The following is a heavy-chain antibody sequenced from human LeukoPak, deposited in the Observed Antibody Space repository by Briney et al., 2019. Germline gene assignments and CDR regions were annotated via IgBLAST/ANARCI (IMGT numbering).Heavy chain of an antibody. J-gene: IGHJ4*02. D-gene: IGHD3-9*01. V-gene: IGHV5-51*01. CDR1: GYTFSSYW. Sequence: GESLKISCKGSGYTFSSYWIGWVRQMPGKGLEWMGSIYPSDSDTKYNPSFQGQVTISADKSISTAYLHWSSLRASDTAMYYCGRLNSPWGYNILTADVRGHFDYWGQGTLVTVSS. CDR3: GRLNSPWGYNILTADVRGHFDY. CDR2: IYPSDSDT.